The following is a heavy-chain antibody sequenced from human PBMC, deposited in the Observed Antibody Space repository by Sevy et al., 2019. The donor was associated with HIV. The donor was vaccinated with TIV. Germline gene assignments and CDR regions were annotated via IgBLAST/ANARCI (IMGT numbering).Heavy chain of an antibody. D-gene: IGHD7-27*01. CDR1: GFTFSSYG. Sequence: GGSLRLSCAASGFTFSSYGMHWVRQAPGKGLEWVAFIRYDGSNKYYAYSVKGRFIISRDNSKNTQYLQMNSLRAEDTAVYYCAKIDFTGDLFDYWGQGTLVTVSS. V-gene: IGHV3-30*02. J-gene: IGHJ4*02. CDR2: IRYDGSNK. CDR3: AKIDFTGDLFDY.